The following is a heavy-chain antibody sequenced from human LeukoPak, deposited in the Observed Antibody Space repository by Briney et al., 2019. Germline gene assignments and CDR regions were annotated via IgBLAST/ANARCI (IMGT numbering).Heavy chain of an antibody. Sequence: GASVKVSCKASGGTFSSYAISWVRQAPGQGLEWMGGIIPIFGTANYAQKFQGRVTITTDESTSTAYMELSRLRSEDTAVYYCASAVYYDFWSGYYDYWFDPWGPGTLVSVSS. CDR3: ASAVYYDFWSGYYDYWFDP. D-gene: IGHD3-3*01. CDR2: IIPIFGTA. CDR1: GGTFSSYA. V-gene: IGHV1-69*05. J-gene: IGHJ5*02.